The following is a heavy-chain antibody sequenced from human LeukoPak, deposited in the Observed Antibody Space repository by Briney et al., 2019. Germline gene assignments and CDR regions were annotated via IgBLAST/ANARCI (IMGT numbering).Heavy chain of an antibody. J-gene: IGHJ4*02. D-gene: IGHD2-15*01. V-gene: IGHV3-21*01. CDR1: GFTFSSYS. CDR2: ISGSTSYI. Sequence: GGSLRLSCVASGFTFSSYSMNWVRQAPGKGLEWVSSISGSTSYIYYADSLKGRFTISRDNAKKSLYLQMNSLRAEDTAIYYCARDSDVHCSGGGRTNFDYWGQGTLVTVSS. CDR3: ARDSDVHCSGGGRTNFDY.